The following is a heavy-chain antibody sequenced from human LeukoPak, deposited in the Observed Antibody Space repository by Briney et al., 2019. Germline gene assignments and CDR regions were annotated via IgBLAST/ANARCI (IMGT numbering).Heavy chain of an antibody. CDR3: ARDCDRSGYFCY. CDR1: GYTFTSCG. J-gene: IGHJ4*02. CDR2: ISAYNGNT. Sequence: ASVKVSCKASGYTFTSCGITWLRQAPGQGLEWIGWISAYNGNTNYAQKLLGRVTMTTDTSTSTAYMELRSLRSDDTAVYYCARDCDRSGYFCYWGQGTLVTVSS. V-gene: IGHV1-18*01. D-gene: IGHD3-22*01.